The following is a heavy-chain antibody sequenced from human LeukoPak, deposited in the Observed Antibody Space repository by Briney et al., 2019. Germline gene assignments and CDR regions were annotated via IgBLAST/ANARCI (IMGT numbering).Heavy chain of an antibody. J-gene: IGHJ1*01. D-gene: IGHD3-10*01. Sequence: GGSLRLSCAASGFTVSSNYMSWVRQAPGKGLEWVSVIYSGGRTYYADSVKGRFTISRDNSKNTLYLQMNSLRAEDTAVYYCASGSGSYVYFQHWGQGTLVTVSS. CDR3: ASGSGSYVYFQH. CDR2: IYSGGRT. V-gene: IGHV3-53*01. CDR1: GFTVSSNY.